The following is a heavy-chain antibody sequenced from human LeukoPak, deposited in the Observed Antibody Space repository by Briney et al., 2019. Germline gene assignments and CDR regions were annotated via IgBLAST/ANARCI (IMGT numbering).Heavy chain of an antibody. CDR3: ARQGAAAGTGYGMDV. Sequence: SETLSLTCTVSGGSISSYYWNWIRQPPGKGLEWIGYIYYSGSTNYNPSLKSRVTISIDTSKNQFSLKLSSVTAADTAVYCCARQGAAAGTGYGMDVWGQGTTVTVSS. D-gene: IGHD6-13*01. V-gene: IGHV4-59*08. J-gene: IGHJ6*02. CDR2: IYYSGST. CDR1: GGSISSYY.